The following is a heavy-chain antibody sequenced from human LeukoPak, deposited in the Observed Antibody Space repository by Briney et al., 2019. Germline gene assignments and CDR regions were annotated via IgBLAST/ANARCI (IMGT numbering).Heavy chain of an antibody. D-gene: IGHD5-24*01. CDR2: IIPGGGNT. CDR3: ARIRDGYNDAYDI. J-gene: IGHJ3*02. CDR1: GYTFTTYG. V-gene: IGHV1-46*01. Sequence: ASVKVSSKASGYTFTTYGISWVPHAPGRGLEWMGLIIPGGGNTNYAQNFQGRVTMTRDTSTSTVYMELSSLRHEDTAIYYCARIRDGYNDAYDIWGQGTVVTVPS.